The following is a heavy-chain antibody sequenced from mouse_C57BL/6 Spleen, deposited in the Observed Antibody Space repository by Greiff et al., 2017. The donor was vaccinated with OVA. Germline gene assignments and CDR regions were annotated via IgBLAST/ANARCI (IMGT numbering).Heavy chain of an antibody. V-gene: IGHV1-64*01. CDR1: GYTFTSYW. D-gene: IGHD1-1*01. Sequence: QVQLQQPGAELVKPGASVKLSCKASGYTFTSYWMHWVKQRPGQGLEWIGMIHPNSGSTNYNEKFKSKATLTVDKSSSTAYMQLSSLTSEDSAVYYCAGEYGSSYGFAYWGQGTLVTVSA. CDR3: AGEYGSSYGFAY. J-gene: IGHJ3*01. CDR2: IHPNSGST.